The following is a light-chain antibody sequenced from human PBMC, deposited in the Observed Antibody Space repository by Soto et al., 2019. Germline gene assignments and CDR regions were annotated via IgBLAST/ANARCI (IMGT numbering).Light chain of an antibody. V-gene: IGKV1-39*01. J-gene: IGKJ2*01. CDR2: AAS. CDR3: QQSYSTPYT. Sequence: DRVTITCLASHSISIYLNWYQQKPGKAPTLLIYAASSLQSGVPSRFSGSGSGTDFTLTISSLQSEDFATYYCQQSYSTPYTFGQGTKVDIK. CDR1: HSISIY.